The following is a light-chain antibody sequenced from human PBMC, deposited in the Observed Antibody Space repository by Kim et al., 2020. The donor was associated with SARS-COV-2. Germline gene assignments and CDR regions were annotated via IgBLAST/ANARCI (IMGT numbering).Light chain of an antibody. Sequence: SVALGQRARITSGGKNSGSKNVHWYQQKPGQAPVLVIYRDSNRPSGIPERFSGSNAGNTATLTISRAQAGDEADYYCQVWDSSTVVFGGGTQLTVL. CDR2: RDS. CDR3: QVWDSSTVV. J-gene: IGLJ2*01. V-gene: IGLV3-9*01. CDR1: NSGSKN.